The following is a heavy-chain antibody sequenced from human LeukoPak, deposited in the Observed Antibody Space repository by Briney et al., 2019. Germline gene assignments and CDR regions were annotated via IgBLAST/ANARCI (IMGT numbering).Heavy chain of an antibody. J-gene: IGHJ4*02. D-gene: IGHD2-15*01. CDR3: ARDLTGGYCSGGSCYAEGAFDY. CDR2: IYYGGST. Sequence: SETLSLTCTVSGGSITSYYWSWIRQPPGKGLEWIGHIYYGGSTNYNPSLKSRVTISLDTSKNQFALKLSSVTAADTAVYYCARDLTGGYCSGGSCYAEGAFDYWGQGTLVTVSS. V-gene: IGHV4-59*01. CDR1: GGSITSYY.